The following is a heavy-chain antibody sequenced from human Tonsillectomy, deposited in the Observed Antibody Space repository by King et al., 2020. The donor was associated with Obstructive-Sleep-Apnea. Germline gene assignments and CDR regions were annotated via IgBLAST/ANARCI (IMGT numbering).Heavy chain of an antibody. Sequence: VQLVESGGGLVQPGGSLRLSCAASGFTFSSYWMHWVRQAPGKGLLWVSHINSDGSSITYADSVKGRFTISRDNAKNTLYLQMNSLRAEDTAVYYCARARWYYDSPEPFWDWGQGTLVTVSS. CDR2: INSDGSSI. D-gene: IGHD3-22*01. V-gene: IGHV3-74*03. CDR3: ARARWYYDSPEPFWD. CDR1: GFTFSSYW. J-gene: IGHJ4*02.